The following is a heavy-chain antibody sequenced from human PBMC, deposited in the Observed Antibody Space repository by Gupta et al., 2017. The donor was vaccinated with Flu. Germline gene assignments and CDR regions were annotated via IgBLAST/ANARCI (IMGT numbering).Heavy chain of an antibody. CDR2: ISGSGGST. CDR3: AKSRGVVVPAAKGPFDY. J-gene: IGHJ4*02. CDR1: GFTFSSYA. D-gene: IGHD2-2*01. Sequence: EVQLLESGGGLVQPGGSLRLSCAASGFTFSSYAMSWVRQAPGKGLEWVSAISGSGGSTYYADSVKGRFTISRDNSKNTLYLQMNSLRAEDTAVYYCAKSRGVVVPAAKGPFDYWGQGTLVTVSS. V-gene: IGHV3-23*01.